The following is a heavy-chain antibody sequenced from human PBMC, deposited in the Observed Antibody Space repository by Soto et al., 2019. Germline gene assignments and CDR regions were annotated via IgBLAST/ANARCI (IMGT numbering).Heavy chain of an antibody. CDR1: GGSISSSSYY. Sequence: QLQLQESGPGLVKPSETLSLTCTVSGGSISSSSYYWGWIRQPPGKGLEWIGSIYYSGSTYYNPSLKSRVTISVDTSKNQFSLKLSSVTAADTAVYYCARYPGYSSGSFAYWGQGTLVNVSS. CDR3: ARYPGYSSGSFAY. J-gene: IGHJ4*02. D-gene: IGHD6-19*01. V-gene: IGHV4-39*01. CDR2: IYYSGST.